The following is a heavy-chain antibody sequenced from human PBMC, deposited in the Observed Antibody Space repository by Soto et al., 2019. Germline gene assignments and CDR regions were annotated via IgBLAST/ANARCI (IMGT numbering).Heavy chain of an antibody. D-gene: IGHD3-10*01. CDR3: ARESRTWVDGVIGPGDY. V-gene: IGHV1-18*01. CDR1: GYIFTSND. J-gene: IGHJ4*02. Sequence: QVQFVQSGAEVKEPGDSVKVSCRASGYIFTSNDITWVRQAPGQGLEWLGWIRVRNGDTHYAPKCRGRVTVTRDTSTSTAYMELRSLRSADTAVYYCARESRTWVDGVIGPGDYWGQGTLVTVSS. CDR2: IRVRNGDT.